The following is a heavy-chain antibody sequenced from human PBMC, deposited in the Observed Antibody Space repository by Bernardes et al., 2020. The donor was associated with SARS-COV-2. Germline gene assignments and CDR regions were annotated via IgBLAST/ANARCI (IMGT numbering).Heavy chain of an antibody. CDR3: ARDGLPFIQKVTRFDY. D-gene: IGHD2-21*02. CDR1: GYTFTSYG. Sequence: ASVKVSCKASGYTFTSYGISWVRQAPGQGLEWMGWISAYNGNTNYAQKLQGRVTMTTDTSTSTAYMELRSLRSDDTAVYYCARDGLPFIQKVTRFDYWGQGTLVTVSS. CDR2: ISAYNGNT. J-gene: IGHJ4*02. V-gene: IGHV1-18*01.